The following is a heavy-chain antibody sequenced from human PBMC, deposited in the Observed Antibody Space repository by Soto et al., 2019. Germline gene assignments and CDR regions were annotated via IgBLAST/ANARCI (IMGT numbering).Heavy chain of an antibody. CDR3: ARTLVTGYSDS. Sequence: QVQLQESGPGLVKPSETLSLTCTVSGGSISAYYWRWIRQPPGKGLEWIGRIYYTGSTNYNSSLGSRVTISVDTSRVHFSLRLSSVTAADTAVYYCARTLVTGYSDSWGQGALVTVSS. CDR1: GGSISAYY. V-gene: IGHV4-59*01. CDR2: IYYTGST. J-gene: IGHJ4*02. D-gene: IGHD3-9*01.